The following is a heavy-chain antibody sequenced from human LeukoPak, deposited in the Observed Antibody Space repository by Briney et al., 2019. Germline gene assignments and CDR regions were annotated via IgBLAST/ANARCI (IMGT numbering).Heavy chain of an antibody. CDR1: GFTFSSYS. CDR3: ARDRRITMVRGVIGY. V-gene: IGHV3-33*08. CDR2: IWYDGSNK. J-gene: IGHJ4*02. Sequence: GGSLRLSCAASGFTFSSYSMNWVRQAPGKGLEWVAVIWYDGSNKYYADSVKGRFTISRDNSKNTLYLQMNSLRAEDTAVYYCARDRRITMVRGVIGYWGQGTLVTVSS. D-gene: IGHD3-10*01.